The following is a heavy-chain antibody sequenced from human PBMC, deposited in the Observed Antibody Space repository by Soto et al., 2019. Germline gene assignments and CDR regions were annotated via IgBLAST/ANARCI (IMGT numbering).Heavy chain of an antibody. CDR1: GFNVDDYG. V-gene: IGHV3-20*04. CDR3: VRSGDYRSGSYWSFFDY. J-gene: IGHJ4*02. D-gene: IGHD3-10*01. Sequence: AGGSLRLSCTMSGFNVDDYGMSWVRHVPGKGLEWVSGIYWRGGNRHYADSVKGRFTITRDNAKNSLYLQLDSLRAEDTALYYCVRSGDYRSGSYWSFFDYWGQETQVTVSS. CDR2: IYWRGGNR.